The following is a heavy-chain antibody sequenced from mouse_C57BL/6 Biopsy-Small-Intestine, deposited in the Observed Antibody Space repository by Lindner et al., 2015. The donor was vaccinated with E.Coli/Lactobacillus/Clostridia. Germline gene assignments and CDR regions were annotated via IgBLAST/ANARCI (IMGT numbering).Heavy chain of an antibody. CDR3: TLYMRH. CDR2: IDPEDGDT. Sequence: VQLQESGAELVRPGASVKLSCTGSGFTFKDYYIHWVKQRPEQGLDWIGRIDPEDGDTEYAPKFQGKASITADTSSNTAYLQLSNLTSEDTAVYYCTLYMRHWGQGTTLTVSS. V-gene: IGHV14-1*01. CDR1: GFTFKDYY. J-gene: IGHJ2*01. D-gene: IGHD1-3*01.